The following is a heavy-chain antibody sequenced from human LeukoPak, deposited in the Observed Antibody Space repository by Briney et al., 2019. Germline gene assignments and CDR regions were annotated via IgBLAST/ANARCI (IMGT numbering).Heavy chain of an antibody. CDR3: ARSWDSGTYRLLTDF. D-gene: IGHD3-10*01. CDR1: GGSISSSSYY. Sequence: SETLSLTCTVSGGSISSSSYYWGWIRQPPGKGLEWIGSIYYSGSTYYNPSLKSRVTISVDTSKNQFYLRLTSVTAADTAVYYCARSWDSGTYRLLTDFWGRGTLVTASS. V-gene: IGHV4-39*07. CDR2: IYYSGST. J-gene: IGHJ4*02.